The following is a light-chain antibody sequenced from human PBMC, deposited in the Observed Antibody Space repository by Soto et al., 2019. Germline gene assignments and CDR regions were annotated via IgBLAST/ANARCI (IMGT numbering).Light chain of an antibody. CDR3: QHYNNWPIT. CDR2: GTS. V-gene: IGKV3-15*01. CDR1: QSVASN. Sequence: SPASLSVSPGESVTLACRASQSVASNLAWYQQKPGQAPKLLIYGTSTRATGVPDRFSGSGSGTDFTLTISSLQAADFAVYHCQHYNNWPITFGQGTRLEIK. J-gene: IGKJ5*01.